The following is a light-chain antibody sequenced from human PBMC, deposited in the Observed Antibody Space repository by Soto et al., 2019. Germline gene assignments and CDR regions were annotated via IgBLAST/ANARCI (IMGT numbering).Light chain of an antibody. J-gene: IGKJ1*01. CDR3: QQYNNWPPWT. Sequence: EIVLTQSPATLSVSPGERATLSCRAGQSVSSNLAWYQQKPGQAPRLLIYGASTRATGIPARFSGSASGTEFTLSISSLQSEDFAVYYCQQYNNWPPWTFGQGTKVEIK. CDR2: GAS. V-gene: IGKV3-15*01. CDR1: QSVSSN.